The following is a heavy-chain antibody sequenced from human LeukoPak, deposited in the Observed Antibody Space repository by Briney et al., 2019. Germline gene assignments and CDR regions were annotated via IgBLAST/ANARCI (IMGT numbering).Heavy chain of an antibody. CDR3: ARQYSSSWEVDY. D-gene: IGHD6-13*01. Sequence: GGSLRLSCAASGFTFSSYAMHWVRQAPGKGLEWVAVISYDGSNKYYADSVKGRFTISRDNSKNTLYLQMNSLRAEDTAVYYCARQYSSSWEVDYWGQGTLVTVSS. CDR2: ISYDGSNK. J-gene: IGHJ4*02. V-gene: IGHV3-30*04. CDR1: GFTFSSYA.